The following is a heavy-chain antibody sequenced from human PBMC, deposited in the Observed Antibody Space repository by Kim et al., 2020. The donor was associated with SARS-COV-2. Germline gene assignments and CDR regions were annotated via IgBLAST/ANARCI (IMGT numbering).Heavy chain of an antibody. CDR2: ISWNSGSI. V-gene: IGHV3-9*01. J-gene: IGHJ4*02. Sequence: GGSLRLSCAASGFTFGDYAMHWVRQAPGKGLEWVSGISWNSGSIGYADSVKGRFTISRDNAKNSLYLQMNSLRAEDTALYYCAKSSVRGVIITIWGTFDYWGQGTLVTVSS. CDR3: AKSSVRGVIITIWGTFDY. D-gene: IGHD3-10*01. CDR1: GFTFGDYA.